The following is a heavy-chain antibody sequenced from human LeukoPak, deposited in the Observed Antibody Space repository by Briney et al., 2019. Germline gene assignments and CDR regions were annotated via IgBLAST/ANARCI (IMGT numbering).Heavy chain of an antibody. V-gene: IGHV3-21*01. CDR3: ARDVQGYCSGGSCYGDYMDV. Sequence: GGSLRLSCTASGFTFGDYAMSWFRQAPGKGLEWVSSISSSSSYIYYADSVKGRFTISRDNAKNSLYLQMNSLRAEDTAVYYCARDVQGYCSGGSCYGDYMDVWGKGTTVTVSS. CDR2: ISSSSSYI. CDR1: GFTFGDYA. D-gene: IGHD2-15*01. J-gene: IGHJ6*03.